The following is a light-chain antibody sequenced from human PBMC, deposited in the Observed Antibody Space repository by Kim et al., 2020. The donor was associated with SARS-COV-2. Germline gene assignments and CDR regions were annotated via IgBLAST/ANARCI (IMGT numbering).Light chain of an antibody. V-gene: IGKV3-20*01. CDR2: GAS. CDR3: QQYGSSPLT. CDR1: QSVSSSY. J-gene: IGKJ4*01. Sequence: SPEERATPLCRDSQSVSSSYLAWYQQKPGQSPRLLIYGASSRATGIPDRFSGSGSGTDFTLTISRLEPEDFAVYYCQQYGSSPLTFGGGTKVDIK.